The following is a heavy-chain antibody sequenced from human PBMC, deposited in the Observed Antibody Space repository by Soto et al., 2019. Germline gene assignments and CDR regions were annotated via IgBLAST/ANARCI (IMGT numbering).Heavy chain of an antibody. D-gene: IGHD6-13*01. CDR3: ARGGAAGSSWSYYFDY. V-gene: IGHV3-33*01. J-gene: IGHJ4*02. Sequence: QVQLVESGGGVVQPGRSLRLSCAASGFTFSSYVMHWVRQAPGKGLEWVAVIWYDGSNKYYADSVKGRFTISRDNSKNTLYRQMNSLRAEDTAVYYCARGGAAGSSWSYYFDYWGQGTLVTVSS. CDR1: GFTFSSYV. CDR2: IWYDGSNK.